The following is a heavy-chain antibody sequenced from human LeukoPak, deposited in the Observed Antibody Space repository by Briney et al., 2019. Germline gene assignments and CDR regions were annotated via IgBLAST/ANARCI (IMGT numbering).Heavy chain of an antibody. CDR2: IYPGDSDT. Sequence: GESLKISCKGSGYSFTSYWIGWVRQMPGKGLEWMGIIYPGDSDTRYSPSFQGQVTISADKSISTAYLQWSSLKASDTAMYYCARHSFDYDILTGYYKSGGAGYWGQGTLVTVSS. D-gene: IGHD3-9*01. CDR1: GYSFTSYW. V-gene: IGHV5-51*01. CDR3: ARHSFDYDILTGYYKSGGAGY. J-gene: IGHJ4*02.